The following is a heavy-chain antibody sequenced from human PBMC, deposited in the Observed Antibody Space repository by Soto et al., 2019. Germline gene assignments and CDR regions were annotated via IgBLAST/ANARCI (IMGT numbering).Heavy chain of an antibody. J-gene: IGHJ4*02. CDR3: ARFLRVPKDIVVVVAATPDY. V-gene: IGHV4-31*03. CDR1: GGSISSGGYY. CDR2: IYYSGST. D-gene: IGHD2-15*01. Sequence: SETLSLTCTVSGGSISSGGYYWSWIRQHPGKGLEWIGYIYYSGSTYYNPSLKSRVTISVDMSKNQFSLKLSSVTAADTAVYYCARFLRVPKDIVVVVAATPDYWGQGTLVTVSS.